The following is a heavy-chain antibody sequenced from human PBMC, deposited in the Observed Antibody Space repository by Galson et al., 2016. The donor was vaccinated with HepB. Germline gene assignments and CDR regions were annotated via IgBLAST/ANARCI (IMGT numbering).Heavy chain of an antibody. J-gene: IGHJ4*02. CDR2: IWNDGSKT. CDR1: GFTFSNHA. CDR3: AKDYLTGYDCTVDGHYFDY. D-gene: IGHD3-9*01. V-gene: IGHV3-33*06. Sequence: SLRLSCAASGFTFSNHAMHWVRQAPGKGPEWVAGIWNDGSKTFYSDSVKGRFTISRDHSKNMVYLEMNSLRVEATAFYYCAKDYLTGYDCTVDGHYFDYGGQGMLVTVSS.